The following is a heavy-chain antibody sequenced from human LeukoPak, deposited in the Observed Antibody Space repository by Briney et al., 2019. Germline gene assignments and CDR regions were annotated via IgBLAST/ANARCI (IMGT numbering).Heavy chain of an antibody. Sequence: SVKVSCKASGGTFSSYAISWVRQAPGQGLEWMGGIIPIFGTANYAQRFQGRVTITTDEPTSTAYMELSSLRSEDTAVYYCARDDGSYSKLRYWGQGTLVTVSS. CDR2: IIPIFGTA. CDR1: GGTFSSYA. D-gene: IGHD1-26*01. CDR3: ARDDGSYSKLRY. J-gene: IGHJ4*02. V-gene: IGHV1-69*05.